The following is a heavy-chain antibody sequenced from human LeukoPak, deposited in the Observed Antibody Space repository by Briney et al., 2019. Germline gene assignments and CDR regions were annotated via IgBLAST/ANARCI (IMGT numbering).Heavy chain of an antibody. D-gene: IGHD4-11*01. CDR2: IYYSGST. Sequence: PSETLSLTCTVSGGSISSYYWSWTRQPPGKGLEWIGYIYYSGSTNYNPSLKSRVTMSVDTSKNQFSLKLRSVAAADTAVYYCARGEGTTVKVYDFDYWGQGTLVTVSS. CDR3: ARGEGTTVKVYDFDY. V-gene: IGHV4-59*01. J-gene: IGHJ4*02. CDR1: GGSISSYY.